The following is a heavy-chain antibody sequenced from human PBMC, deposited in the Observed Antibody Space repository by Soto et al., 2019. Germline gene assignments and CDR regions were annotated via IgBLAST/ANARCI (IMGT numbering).Heavy chain of an antibody. CDR2: IYYSGST. Sequence: QVQLQESGPGLVKPSETLSLTCTVSGGSISSYYWSWIRQPPGKGLEWIGYIYYSGSTNYNPSLKSRVTISVDTSKNQFSLKLSSVTAAHTAVYYCARHVQWRVTFDYWGQGTLVTVSS. D-gene: IGHD6-19*01. J-gene: IGHJ4*02. CDR1: GGSISSYY. V-gene: IGHV4-59*08. CDR3: ARHVQWRVTFDY.